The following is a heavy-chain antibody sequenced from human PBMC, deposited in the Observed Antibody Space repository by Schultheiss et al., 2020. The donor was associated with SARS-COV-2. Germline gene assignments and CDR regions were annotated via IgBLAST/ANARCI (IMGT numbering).Heavy chain of an antibody. CDR2: ISSSGSTI. J-gene: IGHJ6*02. D-gene: IGHD3-22*01. CDR3: ARDRAYYYDSSGTPRVAREGYYGMDV. CDR1: GFTFSSYS. V-gene: IGHV3-48*04. Sequence: GGSLRLSCAASGFTFSSYSMNWVRQAPGKGLEWVSYISSSGSTIYYADSVKGRFTISRDNAKNSLYLQMNSLRAEDTAVYYCARDRAYYYDSSGTPRVAREGYYGMDVWGQGTTVTVSS.